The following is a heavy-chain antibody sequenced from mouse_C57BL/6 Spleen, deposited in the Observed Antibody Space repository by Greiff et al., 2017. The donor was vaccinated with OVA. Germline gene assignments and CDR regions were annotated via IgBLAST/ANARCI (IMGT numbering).Heavy chain of an antibody. D-gene: IGHD4-1*01. Sequence: EVKLVESGGGLVKPGGSLKLSCAASGFTFSSYTMSWVRQTPEKRLEWVATISGGGGNTYYPDSVKGRFTISRDNAKNTLYLQMSSLRSEDTAVDYCARQRGNWDYFDYWGQGTTLTVSS. CDR2: ISGGGGNT. CDR3: ARQRGNWDYFDY. J-gene: IGHJ2*01. CDR1: GFTFSSYT. V-gene: IGHV5-9*04.